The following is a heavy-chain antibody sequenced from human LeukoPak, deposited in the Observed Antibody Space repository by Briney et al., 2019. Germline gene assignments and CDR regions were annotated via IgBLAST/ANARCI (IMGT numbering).Heavy chain of an antibody. CDR3: ARAPDTAMVTPIDY. Sequence: GGSLRLSCAASGFTFSSYSMNWVRQAPGKGLEWVSSISSSSSYIYYADSVKGRFTIYRDNAKNSLYLQMNSLRAEDTAVYYCARAPDTAMVTPIDYWGQGTLVTVSS. D-gene: IGHD5-18*01. CDR1: GFTFSSYS. V-gene: IGHV3-21*01. J-gene: IGHJ4*02. CDR2: ISSSSSYI.